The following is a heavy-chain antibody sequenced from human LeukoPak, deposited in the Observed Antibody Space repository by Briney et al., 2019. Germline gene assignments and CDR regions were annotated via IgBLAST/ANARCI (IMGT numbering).Heavy chain of an antibody. CDR3: ARLVGGYYDFWSGYLHYYYYMDV. J-gene: IGHJ6*03. CDR1: GYTFTNYD. Sequence: GASVKVSCRASGYTFTNYDITWIRQAPGQGLEWMGYITPYNGNTNYAQKLQGRVTMTTDTSTSTAYMELRSLRSDDTAVYYCARLVGGYYDFWSGYLHYYYYMDVWGKGTTVTVSS. D-gene: IGHD3-3*01. V-gene: IGHV1-18*01. CDR2: ITPYNGNT.